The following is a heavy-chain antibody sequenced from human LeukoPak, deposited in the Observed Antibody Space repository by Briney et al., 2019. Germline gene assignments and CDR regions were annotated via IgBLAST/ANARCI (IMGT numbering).Heavy chain of an antibody. Sequence: TGGSLRLSCAASGFTFSSYEMNWVRQAPGKGLEWVSYISSSGSTIYYADPVKGRFTISRDNAKNSLYLQMNSLRAEDTAVYYCAREAVTDAGSNYWGQGTLVTVSS. CDR2: ISSSGSTI. J-gene: IGHJ4*02. CDR3: AREAVTDAGSNY. V-gene: IGHV3-48*03. CDR1: GFTFSSYE. D-gene: IGHD3-10*01.